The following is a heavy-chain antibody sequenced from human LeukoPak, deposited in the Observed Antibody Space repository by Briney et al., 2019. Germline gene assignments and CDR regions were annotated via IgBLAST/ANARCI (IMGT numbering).Heavy chain of an antibody. D-gene: IGHD2-2*03. V-gene: IGHV3-66*01. CDR3: ARDGSD. J-gene: IGHJ4*02. CDR2: IYSGGDT. CDR1: GFTVSSNY. Sequence: GGSLRLSCAASGFTVSSNYMSWVRQAPGKGLEWVSLIYSGGDTYYADSVKGRFTISRDNSKNTLYLQMYSLRPEDTAVYYCARDGSDWGQGTLVTVSS.